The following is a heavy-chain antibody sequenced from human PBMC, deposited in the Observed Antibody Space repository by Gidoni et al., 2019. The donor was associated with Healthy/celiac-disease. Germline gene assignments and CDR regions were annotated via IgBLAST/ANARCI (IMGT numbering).Heavy chain of an antibody. CDR2: ISYKGSNN. J-gene: IGHJ3*02. V-gene: IGHV3-30-3*01. CDR1: GFPFCTYP. D-gene: IGHD1-26*01. Sequence: QVRLVECGGGVVQPGGSLRLSCAASGFPFCTYPMHWVRQGPGKGLEWVAVISYKGSNNYYADSVKGRFTISRENSKNTLYLQMNSLRAEDTAVYYGARVYRKKGGSYPDAFDIWGQGTMVTVSS. CDR3: ARVYRKKGGSYPDAFDI.